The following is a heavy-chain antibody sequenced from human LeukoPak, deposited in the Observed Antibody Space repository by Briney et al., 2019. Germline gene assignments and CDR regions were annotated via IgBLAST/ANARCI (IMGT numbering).Heavy chain of an antibody. V-gene: IGHV3-66*01. Sequence: GGSLRLSCTASGFSVTSNYINWVRQAPGKALEWVSLVYSGGDTYYADSVKGRFTISRDNSKNMVYLQMNRLRAEDTALYYCARDPPAVLLDTYGWGQGTLVTVSS. CDR3: ARDPPAVLLDTYG. D-gene: IGHD2/OR15-2a*01. CDR1: GFSVTSNY. CDR2: VYSGGDT. J-gene: IGHJ4*02.